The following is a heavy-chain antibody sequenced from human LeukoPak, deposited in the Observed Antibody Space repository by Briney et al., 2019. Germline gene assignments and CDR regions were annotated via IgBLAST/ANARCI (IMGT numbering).Heavy chain of an antibody. Sequence: GGSLRLSCAASGFTFSSYAMHWVRQAPGKGLEYVSAISSNGGSTYYANSVKGRFTISRDNAKNSLYLQMNSLRAEDTALYYCAKGGLRRYGGNSFDYWGQGTLVTVSS. D-gene: IGHD4-23*01. J-gene: IGHJ4*02. CDR2: ISSNGGST. V-gene: IGHV3-64*01. CDR3: AKGGLRRYGGNSFDY. CDR1: GFTFSSYA.